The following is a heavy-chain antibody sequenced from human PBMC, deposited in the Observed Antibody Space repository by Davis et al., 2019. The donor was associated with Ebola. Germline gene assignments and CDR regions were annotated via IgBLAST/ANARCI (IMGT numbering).Heavy chain of an antibody. CDR3: ARDFDGGNYYFDY. J-gene: IGHJ4*02. Sequence: SMKVSCKTSGGSFSSHPISWVRQAPRQGLEWMGGIIPIFDTPHYAQKFQGRITITADASTSTAYMELSSLRSEDTATYFCARDFDGGNYYFDYWGPGTPVTVSS. V-gene: IGHV1-69*13. CDR1: GGSFSSHP. D-gene: IGHD3-9*01. CDR2: IIPIFDTP.